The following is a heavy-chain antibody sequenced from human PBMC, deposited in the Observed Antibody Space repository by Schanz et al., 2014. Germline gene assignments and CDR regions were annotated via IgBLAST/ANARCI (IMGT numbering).Heavy chain of an antibody. Sequence: VQLVDSGGGLVKPGGSLRLSCAASGFTFSDYYMTWIRQAPGKGLEWVSLIYSSGSTYYADSVKGRFTISRDNFKNTLFLQMNSLRAEDTAVYYCARDMTSMGESGFYYYGMDVWGQGTTATVSS. CDR1: GFTFSDYY. V-gene: IGHV3-66*01. D-gene: IGHD1-26*01. J-gene: IGHJ6*02. CDR3: ARDMTSMGESGFYYYGMDV. CDR2: IYSSGST.